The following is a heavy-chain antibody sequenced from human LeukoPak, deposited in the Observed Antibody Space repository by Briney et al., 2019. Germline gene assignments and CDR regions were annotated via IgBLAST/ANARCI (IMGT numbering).Heavy chain of an antibody. CDR2: IDPSDSYT. D-gene: IGHD3-10*02. J-gene: IGHJ6*04. Sequence: GAPLRTSCKGSGYSVTSYWICCGQPPRGEGEGWVGRIDPSDSYTNHSPSFQGHVTISADKSISTAYLQWSSLKASDTAMYYCARHAKCGELLSMDVWGKGTTVTVSS. CDR1: GYSVTSYW. CDR3: ARHAKCGELLSMDV. V-gene: IGHV5-10-1*01.